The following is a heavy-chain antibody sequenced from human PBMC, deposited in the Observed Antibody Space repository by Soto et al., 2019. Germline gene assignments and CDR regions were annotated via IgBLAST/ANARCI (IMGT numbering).Heavy chain of an antibody. CDR3: ARDLLGAFDV. J-gene: IGHJ3*01. V-gene: IGHV1-18*01. CDR1: GYTFTSYG. Sequence: QVQLVQSGAVVKKPGASVKVSCKASGYTFTSYGIGWVRQAPGQGLEWMGWINTNNGNTNSAQRLQGRVTMTADTSTRTCYMELRSLRSDDTAIYYCARDLLGAFDVWGQGTMVTISS. D-gene: IGHD2-15*01. CDR2: INTNNGNT.